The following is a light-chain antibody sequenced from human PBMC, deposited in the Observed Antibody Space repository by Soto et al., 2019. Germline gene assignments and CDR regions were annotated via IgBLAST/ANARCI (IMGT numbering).Light chain of an antibody. CDR2: SSN. J-gene: IGLJ3*02. CDR1: NSNIGSNT. V-gene: IGLV1-44*01. CDR3: AAWDGSLNGVV. Sequence: QAVLTQPPSASGTPGQGVTISCSGSNSNIGSNTVNWYQQFPGAAPKLLVYSSNLRPSGVPDRFSGSKSGTSASLAISGLQSEDESDYYCAAWDGSLNGVVFGGGTKLTVL.